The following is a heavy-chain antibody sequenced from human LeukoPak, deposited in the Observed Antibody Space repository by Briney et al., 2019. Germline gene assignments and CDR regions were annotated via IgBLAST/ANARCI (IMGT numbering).Heavy chain of an antibody. CDR2: MFHSGST. J-gene: IGHJ4*02. CDR3: ARGGGYCSGTICSPFEY. CDR1: GGXISSGGYS. Sequence: SQTLSLTCAVSGGXISSGGYSWGWIRQPPGMGLEWSGYMFHSGSTYYNPSLKSRVTISVDRSKNQFSLKMNSVTAADTAVYYCARGGGYCSGTICSPFEYWGQGTQVTVSS. V-gene: IGHV4-30-2*01. D-gene: IGHD2-2*01.